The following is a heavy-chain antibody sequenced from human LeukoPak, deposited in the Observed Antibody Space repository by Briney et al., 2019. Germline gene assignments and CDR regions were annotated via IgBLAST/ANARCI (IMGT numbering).Heavy chain of an antibody. CDR2: IYYSGST. CDR3: ARGQAGSLLDY. D-gene: IGHD6-13*01. V-gene: IGHV4-59*08. CDR1: AGFLNNYY. J-gene: IGHJ4*02. Sequence: PSETLSLTCTVSAGFLNNYYWSWIRQPPGKGLEWIGYIYYSGSTNYNPSLKSRVTFSVDTSKNQFSLKLSSVTAADTAVYYCARGQAGSLLDYWGQGILVTVSS.